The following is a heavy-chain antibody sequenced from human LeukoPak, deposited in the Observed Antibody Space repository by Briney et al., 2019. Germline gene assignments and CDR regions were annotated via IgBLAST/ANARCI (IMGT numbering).Heavy chain of an antibody. J-gene: IGHJ3*02. D-gene: IGHD3-9*01. CDR3: ARDLPSFYDILTGYAFDI. Sequence: GGSLRLSCAASGFTFSSYSMNWVRQAPGKGLGWVSPISSSSTYIYYADSVKGRFTISRDNAKNSLYLQMNSLRAEDTAVYYCARDLPSFYDILTGYAFDIWGQGTMVTVSS. CDR2: ISSSSTYI. CDR1: GFTFSSYS. V-gene: IGHV3-21*01.